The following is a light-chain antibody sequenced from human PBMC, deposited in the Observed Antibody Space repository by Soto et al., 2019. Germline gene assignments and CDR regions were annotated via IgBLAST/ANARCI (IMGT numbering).Light chain of an antibody. J-gene: IGLJ2*01. CDR3: QSYDSSLSGWGV. CDR2: GNS. Sequence: QSVLTQPPSVSGALGQRVTISCTGSSSNIGAGYDVHWYQQLPGTAPKLLIYGNSNRPSGVPDRFSGSKSGTSASLAITGLQAEDEADYYCQSYDSSLSGWGVFGGGTKLTVL. CDR1: SSNIGAGYD. V-gene: IGLV1-40*01.